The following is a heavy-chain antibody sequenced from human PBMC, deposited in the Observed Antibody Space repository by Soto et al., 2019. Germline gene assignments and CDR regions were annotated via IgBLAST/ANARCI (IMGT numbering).Heavy chain of an antibody. CDR3: ARGQGPQLPGFDY. V-gene: IGHV4-34*01. Sequence: SETLSLTCAVYGGSFSGYYWSWIRQPPGKGLEWIGEINHSGSTNYNPSLKSRVTISVDTSKNQFSLKLSSVTAADTAVYYCARGQGPQLPGFDYWGQGTLVTVSS. D-gene: IGHD2-2*01. CDR2: INHSGST. CDR1: GGSFSGYY. J-gene: IGHJ4*02.